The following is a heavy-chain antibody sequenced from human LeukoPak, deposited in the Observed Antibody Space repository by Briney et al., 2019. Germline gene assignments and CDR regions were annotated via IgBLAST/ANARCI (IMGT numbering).Heavy chain of an antibody. Sequence: GGSLRLSCAASGFPLVRFWMSWVRQAPGKGLEWVANIKQDGSEKFYVDSVKGRFTISRDNTKNSLYLQMNSLRAEDTAVYYCARIWDTSGYYFGYFDNWAREAWSPSPQ. CDR1: GFPLVRFW. J-gene: IGHJ4*02. D-gene: IGHD3-22*01. V-gene: IGHV3-7*01. CDR3: ARIWDTSGYYFGYFDN. CDR2: IKQDGSEK.